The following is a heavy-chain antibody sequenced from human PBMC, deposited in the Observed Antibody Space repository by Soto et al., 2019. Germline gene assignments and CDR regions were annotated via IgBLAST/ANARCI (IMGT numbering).Heavy chain of an antibody. CDR2: ISYDGSNK. J-gene: IGHJ6*02. V-gene: IGHV3-30-3*01. CDR3: ARDGRSTYYDFWSGYYPPSYYGMDV. CDR1: GFTFSSYA. D-gene: IGHD3-3*01. Sequence: GGYLRLSCAASGFTFSSYAMHWVRQAPGKGLERVAVISYDGSNKYYADSVKGRFTISRDNSKNTLYLQMNSLRAEDTAVYYCARDGRSTYYDFWSGYYPPSYYGMDVWGQGTTVTVSS.